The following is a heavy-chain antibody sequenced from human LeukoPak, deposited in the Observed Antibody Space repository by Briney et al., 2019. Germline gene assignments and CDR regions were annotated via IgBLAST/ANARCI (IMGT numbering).Heavy chain of an antibody. CDR3: AKDTFYGSGSCYPLYYFDY. Sequence: GGSLRLPCAASGFTLSSYAMSWVRQAPGKGLEWVSAISVSGGSTYYADSVKGRFTISRDNSKNTLYLQMNSLRAEDTAVYYCAKDTFYGSGSCYPLYYFDYWGQGTLVTVSS. D-gene: IGHD3-10*01. V-gene: IGHV3-23*01. J-gene: IGHJ4*02. CDR1: GFTLSSYA. CDR2: ISVSGGST.